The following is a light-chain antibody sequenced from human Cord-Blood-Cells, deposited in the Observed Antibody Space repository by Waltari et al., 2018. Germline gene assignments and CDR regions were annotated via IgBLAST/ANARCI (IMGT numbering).Light chain of an antibody. Sequence: QSVLTQSPSASGTPGQRVTISCSGSSPNIGSNYVYWYQQLPGTAPKLLIYRNNQRPSGVPDRFSGSKSGTSASLAISGLRSEDEADYYCAAWDDSLSGSWVFDGGTKLTVL. CDR1: SPNIGSNY. J-gene: IGLJ3*02. V-gene: IGLV1-47*01. CDR3: AAWDDSLSGSWV. CDR2: RNN.